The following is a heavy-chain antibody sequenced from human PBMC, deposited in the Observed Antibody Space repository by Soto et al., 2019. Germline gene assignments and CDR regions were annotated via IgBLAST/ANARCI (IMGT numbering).Heavy chain of an antibody. D-gene: IGHD2-15*01. CDR2: IIPMFGTT. CDR1: GGTFSSYA. J-gene: IGHJ2*01. CDR3: ARVATVVKSFHYWYFDL. V-gene: IGHV1-69*12. Sequence: QVQLVQSGAEVKKPGSSVKVSCKASGGTFSSYAISWVRQAPGQGLEWMGGIIPMFGTTNYAQKFQGRVTITADESTSTAYMELSSLRSEDTAVYYCARVATVVKSFHYWYFDLWGRGTLVTVSS.